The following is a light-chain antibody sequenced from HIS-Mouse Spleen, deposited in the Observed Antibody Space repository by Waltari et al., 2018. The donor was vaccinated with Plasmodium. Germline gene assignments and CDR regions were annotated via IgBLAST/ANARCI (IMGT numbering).Light chain of an antibody. CDR1: ALPKTY. CDR3: QSADSSGTPNWV. J-gene: IGLJ3*02. Sequence: SYELTPPPSVSVSPGQTDMTPCSGNALPKTYSYLNQQKPGQAPVLVLYKDSERPSGIPERFSGSSSGTTVTLTISGVQAEDEADYYCQSADSSGTPNWVFGGGTKLTVL. V-gene: IGLV3-25*03. CDR2: KDS.